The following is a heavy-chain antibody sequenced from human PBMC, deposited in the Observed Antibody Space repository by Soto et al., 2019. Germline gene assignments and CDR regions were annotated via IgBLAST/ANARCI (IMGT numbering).Heavy chain of an antibody. Sequence: SAKATSKASGYTITSYSMHWAHQAQKQRLEWMGWINAGNLNTKYSQKFQGRVTITRDTSASTAYMELSSLRSEDTAVYYCARSDYDFWSGYYLDYWGQGTLVTVFS. CDR2: INAGNLNT. J-gene: IGHJ4*02. V-gene: IGHV1-3*01. CDR1: GYTITSYS. D-gene: IGHD3-3*01. CDR3: ARSDYDFWSGYYLDY.